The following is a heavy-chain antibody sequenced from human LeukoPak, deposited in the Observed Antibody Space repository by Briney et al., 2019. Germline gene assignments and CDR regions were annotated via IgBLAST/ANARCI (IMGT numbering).Heavy chain of an antibody. V-gene: IGHV4-61*01. D-gene: IGHD5-24*01. CDR2: NHYSGST. CDR1: GGSVSSGSYY. J-gene: IGHJ6*02. Sequence: SETLSLTCTVSGGSVSSGSYYWSWIRQPPGKGLEWIGYNHYSGSTNYNPSLKSRVTISVDTSKNQFSLRLSSVTAADTAVYYCARYPPKTMWEMATIRHYYYGMDVWGQGTTVTVSS. CDR3: ARYPPKTMWEMATIRHYYYGMDV.